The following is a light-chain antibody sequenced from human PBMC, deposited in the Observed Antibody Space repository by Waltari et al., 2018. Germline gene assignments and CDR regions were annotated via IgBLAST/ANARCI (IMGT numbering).Light chain of an antibody. Sequence: AIQMTQSPSSLSASVGDSVTITCRASLGIRNDLGWYQQKPGKAPKLLIYAASSLQSGVPSRFSGSGSGTDFTLTISSLQPEDFATYYCLQDYEYPLTFGGGTKVDVK. CDR1: LGIRND. CDR2: AAS. J-gene: IGKJ4*01. V-gene: IGKV1-6*01. CDR3: LQDYEYPLT.